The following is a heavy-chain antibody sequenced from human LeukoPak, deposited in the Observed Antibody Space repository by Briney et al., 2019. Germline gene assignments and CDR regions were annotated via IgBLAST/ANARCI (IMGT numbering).Heavy chain of an antibody. CDR3: ARSLRAQVLEFFDS. V-gene: IGHV4-59*08. CDR1: GDSMSSYY. Sequence: SETLSLTCTVSGDSMSSYYWSWIRQPPGKGLEWIGYIYYSGSTDYNPSLKSRVAISVDTSKNQFSLKLSSVTAADTAVYYCARSLRAQVLEFFDSWGLGTLVSVSS. J-gene: IGHJ4*02. CDR2: IYYSGST. D-gene: IGHD2/OR15-2a*01.